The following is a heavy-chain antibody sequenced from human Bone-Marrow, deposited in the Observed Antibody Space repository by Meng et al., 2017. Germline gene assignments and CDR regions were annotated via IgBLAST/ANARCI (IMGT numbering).Heavy chain of an antibody. CDR3: ARWWGLGLFDY. CDR1: GFTFSTYV. Sequence: VQLLESGGGLVQSGGSLRLSCAASGFTFSTYVMSWVRQAPGKGLEWVAVISYDGSNKYYADSVKGRFTISRDNSKNTLYLRMTSLRAEDTAVYYCARWWGLGLFDYWGQGTLVTVSS. V-gene: IGHV3-30*03. J-gene: IGHJ4*02. D-gene: IGHD2-21*01. CDR2: ISYDGSNK.